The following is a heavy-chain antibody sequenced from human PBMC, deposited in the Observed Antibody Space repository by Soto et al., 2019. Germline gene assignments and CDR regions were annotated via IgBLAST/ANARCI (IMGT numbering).Heavy chain of an antibody. CDR1: GFTFSSYA. CDR2: VSGTGVST. J-gene: IGHJ4*02. Sequence: EVQLLESGGTLLQPGGSLRLSCAASGFTFSSYAINWVLQAPGKWLSLVSVVSGTGVSTYYADSVKGRFTISRDNCKNTLLLQVNSLRAADTDVYYCAKDRFVAYTVTTFYFDYWGQGTLVTLSS. D-gene: IGHD4-17*01. V-gene: IGHV3-23*01. CDR3: AKDRFVAYTVTTFYFDY.